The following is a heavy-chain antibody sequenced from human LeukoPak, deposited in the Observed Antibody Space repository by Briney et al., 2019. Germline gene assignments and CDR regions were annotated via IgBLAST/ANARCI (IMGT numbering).Heavy chain of an antibody. V-gene: IGHV3-11*04. Sequence: GGSLRLSCAASGFTFDDYCMSWVRQAPGKGLEWVSYISCSGRTTGYADSVKGRFTISRDNAKNSLYLQMNSLRAEDTAAYYGPRGDSPLLCNYWGQGALVTVS. CDR1: GFTFDDYC. CDR3: PRGDSPLLCNY. D-gene: IGHD4-11*01. CDR2: ISCSGRTT. J-gene: IGHJ1*01.